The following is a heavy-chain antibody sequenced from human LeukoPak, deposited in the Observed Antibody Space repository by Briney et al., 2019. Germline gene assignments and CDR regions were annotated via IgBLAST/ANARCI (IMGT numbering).Heavy chain of an antibody. V-gene: IGHV3-33*01. CDR3: ARVYGSGSYLDY. Sequence: GGSLRLSCAASGFTFSSDGMHWVRQAPGNGLEWAAVIWYDGSNKYYADSVKGRFTISRDNSKNTLYLRMNSLRAEGTAVYYCARVYGSGSYLDYWGQGTLVTVSS. J-gene: IGHJ4*02. CDR2: IWYDGSNK. CDR1: GFTFSSDG. D-gene: IGHD3-10*01.